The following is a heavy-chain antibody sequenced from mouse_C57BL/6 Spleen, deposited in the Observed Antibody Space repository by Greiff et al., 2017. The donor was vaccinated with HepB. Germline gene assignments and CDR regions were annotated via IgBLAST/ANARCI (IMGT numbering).Heavy chain of an antibody. CDR3: ARRTDSNSFDY. Sequence: VQLVESGAELVRPGTSVKVSCKASGYAFTNYLIEWVKQRPGQGLEWIGVINPGSGGTNYNEKFKGKATLTADKSSSTAYMQLSSLTSEDSAVYFCARRTDSNSFDYWGQGTTLTVSS. J-gene: IGHJ2*01. CDR1: GYAFTNYL. CDR2: INPGSGGT. D-gene: IGHD2-5*01. V-gene: IGHV1-54*01.